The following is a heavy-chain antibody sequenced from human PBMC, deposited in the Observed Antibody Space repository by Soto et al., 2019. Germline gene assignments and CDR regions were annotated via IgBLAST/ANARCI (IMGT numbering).Heavy chain of an antibody. D-gene: IGHD6-19*01. CDR2: IYYSGST. V-gene: IGHV4-31*03. CDR1: GGSISSGGYY. Sequence: PSETLSLTCTVSGGSISSGGYYWSWIRQHPGRGLEWIGYIYYSGSTYYNPSLKSRVTISVDTSKSQFSLKLSSVTAADTAVYYCARGPHLYGYSSGWYRLWFDPWGQGTLVTVSS. CDR3: ARGPHLYGYSSGWYRLWFDP. J-gene: IGHJ5*02.